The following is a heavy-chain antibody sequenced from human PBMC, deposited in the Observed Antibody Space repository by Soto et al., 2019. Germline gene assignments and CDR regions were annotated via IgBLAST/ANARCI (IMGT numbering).Heavy chain of an antibody. Sequence: PGGSLRLSCAASGFTFSSYSMHWVRQAPGKGLEWVAVISYDGSNKYYADSVKGRFTISRDNSKNTLYLQMNSLRAEDTAVYYCAKEGTYYDFWSGYYTDYYYYGMDVWGQGTTVTVSS. CDR1: GFTFSSYS. CDR3: AKEGTYYDFWSGYYTDYYYYGMDV. CDR2: ISYDGSNK. D-gene: IGHD3-3*01. V-gene: IGHV3-30*18. J-gene: IGHJ6*02.